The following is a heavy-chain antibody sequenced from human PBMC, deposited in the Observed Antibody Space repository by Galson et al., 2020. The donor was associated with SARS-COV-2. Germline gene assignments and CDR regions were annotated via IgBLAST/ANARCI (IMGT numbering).Heavy chain of an antibody. CDR3: ARDGRFTIFGVVPAYLDY. Sequence: GGSLRLSCAASGFTFSNYEMNWVRQAPGKGLEWVSYTSSSGSIIYYADSVKGRFTISRDNAKNSLYLQMNSLRAEDTAVYYCARDGRFTIFGVVPAYLDYWGQGTLVTVSS. CDR1: GFTFSNYE. D-gene: IGHD3-3*01. J-gene: IGHJ4*02. CDR2: TSSSGSII. V-gene: IGHV3-48*03.